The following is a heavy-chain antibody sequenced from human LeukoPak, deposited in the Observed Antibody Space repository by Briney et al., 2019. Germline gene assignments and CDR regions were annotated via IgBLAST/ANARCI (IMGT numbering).Heavy chain of an antibody. CDR3: ARVREQPRVGRWYDP. CDR1: GGSISSYY. J-gene: IGHJ5*02. Sequence: SETLSLTCTVSGGSISSYYWSWIRQPPGKGLEWIGYIYYSGSTNYNPSLKSRVTISVDTSKNQFSLKLSSVTAADTAVYYCARVREQPRVGRWYDPWGQGTLVTVSS. V-gene: IGHV4-59*01. CDR2: IYYSGST. D-gene: IGHD1-26*01.